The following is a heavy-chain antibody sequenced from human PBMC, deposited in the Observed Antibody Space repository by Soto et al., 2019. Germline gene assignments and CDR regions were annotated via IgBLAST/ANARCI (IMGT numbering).Heavy chain of an antibody. D-gene: IGHD1-26*01. CDR2: IIPIFGTA. CDR3: ARHKGRVQNWFDP. J-gene: IGHJ5*02. CDR1: GGTFSSCA. V-gene: IGHV1-69*12. Sequence: QVQLVQSGAEVKEAGSSVKVSCKASGGTFSSCAISWVRQAPGQGLEWMGGIIPIFGTANYAQKFQGRVTITADESTSTAYMELSSLRSEDTAVYYCARHKGRVQNWFDPWGQGTLVTVSS.